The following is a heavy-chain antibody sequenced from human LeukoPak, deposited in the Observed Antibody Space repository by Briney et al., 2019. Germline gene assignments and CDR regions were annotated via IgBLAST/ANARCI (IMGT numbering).Heavy chain of an antibody. D-gene: IGHD3-10*01. CDR2: ITSSGSNT. V-gene: IGHV3-11*01. Sequence: GGSLRLSCAASGFSFSDYYMSWVRQAPGKGLEWVSYITSSGSNTYYADSVKGRFTISRDNAKNSLYLQMNSLRAEDTAVYYCARDERGVGFPDYWGQGTLVTVSS. CDR3: ARDERGVGFPDY. CDR1: GFSFSDYY. J-gene: IGHJ4*02.